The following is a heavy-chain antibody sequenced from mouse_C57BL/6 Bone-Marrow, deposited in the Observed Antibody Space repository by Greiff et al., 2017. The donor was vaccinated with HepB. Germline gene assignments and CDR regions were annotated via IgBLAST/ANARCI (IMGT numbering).Heavy chain of an antibody. CDR2: ISSGSSTI. CDR3: ATGNYPMDY. J-gene: IGHJ4*01. V-gene: IGHV5-17*01. Sequence: DVKLVESGGGLVKPGGSLKLSCAASGFTFSDYGMHWVRQAPEKGLEWVAYISSGSSTIYYADTVKGRFTISRDNAKNTLFLQMTSLRSEDTAMYYCATGNYPMDYWGQGTSVTVSS. D-gene: IGHD2-1*01. CDR1: GFTFSDYG.